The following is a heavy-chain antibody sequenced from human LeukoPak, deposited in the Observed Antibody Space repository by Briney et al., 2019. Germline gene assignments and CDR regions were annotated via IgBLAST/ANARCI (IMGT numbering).Heavy chain of an antibody. J-gene: IGHJ4*02. CDR2: ISSRGDST. V-gene: IGHV3-11*06. D-gene: IGHD5-24*01. CDR1: GFTFSYSY. Sequence: GGSLRLSCAASGFTFSYSYMNWIRQAPGNGPEWVSSISSRGDSTNYADSVKGRFTISRDNAKNSLYLQMNSLRAEDTAVYYCARDSASGDGYNFDYWGQGTLVTVSS. CDR3: ARDSASGDGYNFDY.